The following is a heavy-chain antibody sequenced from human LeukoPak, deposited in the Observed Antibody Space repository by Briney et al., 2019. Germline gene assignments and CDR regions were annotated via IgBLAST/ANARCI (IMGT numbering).Heavy chain of an antibody. CDR2: ISWNSGSI. J-gene: IGHJ4*02. V-gene: IGHV3-9*01. CDR3: ARLVDTAMVRPFDY. Sequence: GRSLRLSCAASGFTFDDYAMHWVRQAPGKGLEWVSGISWNSGSIGYADSVKGRFTISRDNAKNSLYLQMNSLRAEDTAVYYCARLVDTAMVRPFDYWGQGTLVTVSS. CDR1: GFTFDDYA. D-gene: IGHD5-18*01.